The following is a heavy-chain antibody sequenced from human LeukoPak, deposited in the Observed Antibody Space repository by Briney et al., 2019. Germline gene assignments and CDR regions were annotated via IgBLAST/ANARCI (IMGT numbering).Heavy chain of an antibody. V-gene: IGHV3-21*01. J-gene: IGHJ4*02. CDR3: ARRSPNYYFDY. CDR1: GFTFSNYN. CDR2: ISSSNNYI. Sequence: GGSLRLSCAASGFTFSNYNMNWVRQAPGKGLEWVSSISSSNNYIYYADSVKGRFTISRDNAKNSPYLQMNSLRAEDTAVYYCARRSPNYYFDYWGQGTPVTVSS.